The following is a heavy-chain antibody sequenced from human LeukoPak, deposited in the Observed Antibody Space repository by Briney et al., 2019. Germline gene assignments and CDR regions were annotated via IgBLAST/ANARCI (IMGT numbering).Heavy chain of an antibody. J-gene: IGHJ6*02. Sequence: GGSLRLSCAASGFTFSSYVMSWVRQAPGKGLEWVSAISGSGGSTYYADSVKGRFTISRDNSKNTLCLQMNSLGAEDTAVYYCAKVLLPYYYYGMDVWGQGTTVTVSS. V-gene: IGHV3-23*01. CDR1: GFTFSSYV. CDR3: AKVLLPYYYYGMDV. CDR2: ISGSGGST. D-gene: IGHD2-15*01.